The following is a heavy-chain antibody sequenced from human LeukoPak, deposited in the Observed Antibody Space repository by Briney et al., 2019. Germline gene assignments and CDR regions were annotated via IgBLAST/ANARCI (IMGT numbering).Heavy chain of an antibody. CDR1: GFTFSSYN. D-gene: IGHD1-26*01. V-gene: IGHV3-21*06. J-gene: IGHJ6*03. Sequence: GGSLRLSCAASGFTFSSYNMNWVRQAPGKGPEWVSSITSSSSYIYYADSVKGRFTISRDNAKNSLYLQMDSLRVEDTAVYYCARDPYSGSYGPYYYYYMDVWGEGTTVTVSS. CDR2: ITSSSSYI. CDR3: ARDPYSGSYGPYYYYYMDV.